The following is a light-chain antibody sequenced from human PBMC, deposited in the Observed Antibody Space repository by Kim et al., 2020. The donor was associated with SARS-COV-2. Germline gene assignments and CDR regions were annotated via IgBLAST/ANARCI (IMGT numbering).Light chain of an antibody. CDR3: QQDDDWVPWT. CDR1: QSVGTN. Sequence: EIVVTQSPATLSLSPGERATLSCRASQSVGTNLAWYQQTPGQAPRLLVYSASIRAIGIPARFSGSGSGTVFTLSISSLPSEDLAVYYCQQDDDWVPWTFVERTKVGIK. J-gene: IGKJ1*01. CDR2: SAS. V-gene: IGKV3-15*01.